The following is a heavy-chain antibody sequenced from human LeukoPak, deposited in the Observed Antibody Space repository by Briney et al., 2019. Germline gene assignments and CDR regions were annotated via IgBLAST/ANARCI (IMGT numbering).Heavy chain of an antibody. CDR1: GFTFNNYW. D-gene: IGHD1/OR15-1a*01. V-gene: IGHV3-7*03. Sequence: GGSLRLSCAASGFTFNNYWMSWVRQAPGKGLEWVANIKQDGGGLYYVESVKGRFTISRDSAKNSLYLRMTSLRAEDTAVYYCARDPGRTGFDYWGQGTLVTVSS. J-gene: IGHJ4*02. CDR2: IKQDGGGL. CDR3: ARDPGRTGFDY.